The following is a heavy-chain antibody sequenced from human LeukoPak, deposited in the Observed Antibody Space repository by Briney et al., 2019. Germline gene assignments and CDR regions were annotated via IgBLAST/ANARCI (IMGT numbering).Heavy chain of an antibody. CDR2: IIPIFGTA. V-gene: IGHV1-69*05. Sequence: ASVKVSCKASGGTFSSYAISWVRQAPGQGLERMGGIIPIFGTANYAQKFQGRVTITTDESTSTAYMELSSLRSEDTAVYYCARDRAPHSSSWYGYFDYWGQGTLVTVSS. CDR1: GGTFSSYA. CDR3: ARDRAPHSSSWYGYFDY. D-gene: IGHD6-13*01. J-gene: IGHJ4*02.